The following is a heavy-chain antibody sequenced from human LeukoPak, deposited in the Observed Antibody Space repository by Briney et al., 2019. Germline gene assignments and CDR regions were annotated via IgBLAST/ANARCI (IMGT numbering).Heavy chain of an antibody. J-gene: IGHJ6*02. CDR2: ISGSGGTT. D-gene: IGHD1-26*01. Sequence: GGSLGLSCVTSGFTFSSYAMSWVRQAPGKGLEWVSVISGSGGTTYYADSVKGRFTISRDNSKSTLYLQMNSLRAEDTAVHYCAKDTSGSTSYSYHYGMDVWGQGTTVTVSS. CDR1: GFTFSSYA. V-gene: IGHV3-23*01. CDR3: AKDTSGSTSYSYHYGMDV.